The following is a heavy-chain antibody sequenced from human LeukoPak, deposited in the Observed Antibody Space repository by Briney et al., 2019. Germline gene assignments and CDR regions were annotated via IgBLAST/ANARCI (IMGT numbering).Heavy chain of an antibody. D-gene: IGHD3-10*01. J-gene: IGHJ4*02. CDR3: ARDPGSGSGSYIDY. V-gene: IGHV1-18*04. CDR1: GYIFTNHF. Sequence: ASVKVSCKAPGYIFTNHFVHWVRQAPGQGLEWMGWISAYNGNTNHAQKLQGRVTMTTDTSTSTAYMELRSLRSDDTAVYYCARDPGSGSGSYIDYWGQGTLVTVSS. CDR2: ISAYNGNT.